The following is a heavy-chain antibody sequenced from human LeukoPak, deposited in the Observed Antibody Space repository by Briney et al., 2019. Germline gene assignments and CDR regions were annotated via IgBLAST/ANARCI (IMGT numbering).Heavy chain of an antibody. D-gene: IGHD6-13*01. J-gene: IGHJ4*02. CDR3: AKRLSSWFFDY. CDR1: GFTFSSYG. V-gene: IGHV3-30*18. Sequence: PGRSLRLSCAASGFTFSSYGMHWVRQAPGKGLEWVAVISYDGSNKYYADSVKGRFTFSRDNSKNTLYLQMNSLRSEDTAVYYCAKRLSSWFFDYWGQGILVTVSS. CDR2: ISYDGSNK.